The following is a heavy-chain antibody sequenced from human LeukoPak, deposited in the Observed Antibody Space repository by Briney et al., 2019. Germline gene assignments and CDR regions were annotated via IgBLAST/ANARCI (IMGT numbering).Heavy chain of an antibody. CDR1: GGSISSYY. Sequence: SETLSLTCTVSGGSISSYYWSWIRQPPGKGMEWIGFIYYSGSTNYNPSLKSRVTISVDTSKNQFSLKLSSVTAADTAVYYCAREKGPEEYCSDGSCYSRNASDIWGQGTMVTVSS. CDR3: AREKGPEEYCSDGSCYSRNASDI. D-gene: IGHD2-15*01. J-gene: IGHJ3*02. CDR2: IYYSGST. V-gene: IGHV4-59*01.